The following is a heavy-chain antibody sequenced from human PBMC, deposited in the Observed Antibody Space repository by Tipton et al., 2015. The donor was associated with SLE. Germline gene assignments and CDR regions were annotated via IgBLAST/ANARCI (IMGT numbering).Heavy chain of an antibody. J-gene: IGHJ4*02. CDR3: ASRLEVIGSILDY. Sequence: SLRLSCAASAFSVSAYHMTWVRQAPGKGLEWVSVSSVGGRVHYADSVKGRFSISRDNAKNTLYLQMNSLRAEDTAVYYCASRLEVIGSILDYWGQGTLVTVSS. V-gene: IGHV3-53*05. CDR2: SSVGGRV. CDR1: AFSVSAYH. D-gene: IGHD3-16*01.